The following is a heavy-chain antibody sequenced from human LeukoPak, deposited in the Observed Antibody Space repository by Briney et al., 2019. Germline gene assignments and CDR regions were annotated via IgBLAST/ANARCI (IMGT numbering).Heavy chain of an antibody. D-gene: IGHD3-10*01. CDR1: RFTFSKYG. J-gene: IGHJ4*02. CDR2: IRYDGSNK. Sequence: PGGSLRLSCAASRFTFSKYGMHWVRQAPGKGLEWVAFIRYDGSNKYYADSVKGRFTISRDNSKNSLYLQMNSLRAEDTALYYCAKGKNTGSYLSHVDYWGQGTLVTVSS. V-gene: IGHV3-30*02. CDR3: AKGKNTGSYLSHVDY.